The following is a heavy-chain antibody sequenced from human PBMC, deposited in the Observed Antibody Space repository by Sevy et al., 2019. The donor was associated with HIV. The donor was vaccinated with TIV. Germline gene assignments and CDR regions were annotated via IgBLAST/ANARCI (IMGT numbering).Heavy chain of an antibody. D-gene: IGHD3-22*01. CDR1: GYTFTNYY. CDR3: VRVYYYDYSGPGY. CDR2: INPSGGST. J-gene: IGHJ4*02. V-gene: IGHV1-46*01. Sequence: ASVKVSCKASGYTFTNYYIHWVRQAPGEGLEWMGVINPSGGSTSNAQKFQGRVAMTRDTSTSTVYMELSSLRSEDTAVYYCVRVYYYDYSGPGYWGQGTLVTVSS.